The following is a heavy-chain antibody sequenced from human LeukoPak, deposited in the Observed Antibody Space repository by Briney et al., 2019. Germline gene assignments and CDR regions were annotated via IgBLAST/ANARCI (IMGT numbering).Heavy chain of an antibody. Sequence: GGSLRLSCAASGFNFNIYWMSWSRKAPGKGLKGVANINQDGSEIYYVDSVKGRLTISRDNAKNTLFLQMNSLRAEDTAVFYCARAGGPHTVDVWGQGTTVIVSS. D-gene: IGHD2-8*02. CDR1: GFNFNIYW. CDR3: ARAGGPHTVDV. CDR2: INQDGSEI. J-gene: IGHJ6*02. V-gene: IGHV3-7*01.